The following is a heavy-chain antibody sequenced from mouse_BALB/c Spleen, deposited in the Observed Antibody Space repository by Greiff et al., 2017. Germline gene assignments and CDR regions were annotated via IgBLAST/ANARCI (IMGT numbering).Heavy chain of an antibody. J-gene: IGHJ4*01. CDR2: INSNGGST. CDR1: GFTFSSYG. D-gene: IGHD6-2*01. CDR3: ARGLSYYAMDY. V-gene: IGHV5-6-3*01. Sequence: EVKLMESGGGLVQPGGSLKLSCAAPGFTFSSYGMSWVRQTPDKRLELVATINSNGGSTYYPDSVKGRFTISRDNAKNTLYLQMSSLKSEDTAMYYCARGLSYYAMDYWGQGTSVTVSS.